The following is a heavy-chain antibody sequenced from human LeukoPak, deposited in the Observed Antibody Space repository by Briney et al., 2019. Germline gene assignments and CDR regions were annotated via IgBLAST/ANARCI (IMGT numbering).Heavy chain of an antibody. CDR3: ARLSPAAEMEFDY. CDR2: IKQDGSEK. D-gene: IGHD2-2*01. V-gene: IGHV3-7*03. CDR1: GFTFSSYW. Sequence: GGSLGLSCAASGFTFSSYWMSWVRQAPGKGLEWVANIKQDGSEKYYVDSVKGRFTISRDNAKNSLYLQMNSLRAEDTAVYYCARLSPAAEMEFDYWGQGTLVTVSS. J-gene: IGHJ4*02.